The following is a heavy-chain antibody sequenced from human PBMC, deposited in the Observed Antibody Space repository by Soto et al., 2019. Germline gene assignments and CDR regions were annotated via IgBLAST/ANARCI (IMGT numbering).Heavy chain of an antibody. Sequence: EVQLLESGGGLVQPGGSLRLSCAASGFTFSSYAMRWVRQAPGKGVEWVSAISGRGGSTYYADSVKGRFTISRDNSKNTLYLQMNSLRAEDTAVYYCAKDQGLDPFDYWGQGTLVTVSS. CDR2: ISGRGGST. CDR1: GFTFSSYA. V-gene: IGHV3-23*01. CDR3: AKDQGLDPFDY. J-gene: IGHJ4*02.